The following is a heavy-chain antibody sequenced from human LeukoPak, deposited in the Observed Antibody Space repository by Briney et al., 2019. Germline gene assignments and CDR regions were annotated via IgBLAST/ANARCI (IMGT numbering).Heavy chain of an antibody. J-gene: IGHJ5*02. CDR1: GGSISGYY. V-gene: IGHV4-59*01. D-gene: IGHD3-9*01. CDR2: IYYSGST. CDR3: ARIQTYYDILTGYYPNWFDP. Sequence: SETLSLTCTVSGGSISGYYWSWIRQPPGKGLEWIGYIYYSGSTNYNPSLKSRVTISVDTSKNQFSLKLSSVTAADTAVYYCARIQTYYDILTGYYPNWFDPWGQGTLVTVSS.